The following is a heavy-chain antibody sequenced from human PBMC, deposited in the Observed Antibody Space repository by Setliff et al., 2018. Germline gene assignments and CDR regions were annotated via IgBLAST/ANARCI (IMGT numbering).Heavy chain of an antibody. CDR1: GGSFSDHF. V-gene: IGHV4-34*01. CDR3: ARVPHIWFGDLVTFDDAFDV. J-gene: IGHJ3*01. CDR2: INHSGST. Sequence: SETLSLTCTVYGGSFSDHFWSWIRQPPGKGLEWIGEINHSGSTNYNPSLKSRVTISVDASKNQFSPKLTSVTAADTAVYFCARVPHIWFGDLVTFDDAFDVWGQGTMGT. D-gene: IGHD3-10*01.